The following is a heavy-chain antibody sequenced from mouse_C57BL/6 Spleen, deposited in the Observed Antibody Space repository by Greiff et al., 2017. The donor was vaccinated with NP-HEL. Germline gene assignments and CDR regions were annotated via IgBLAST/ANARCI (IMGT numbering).Heavy chain of an antibody. CDR3: ARPLYYYGSSSYAMDY. CDR1: GYTFTDYY. D-gene: IGHD1-1*01. Sequence: EVQLQQSGPELVKPGASVKISCKASGYTFTDYYMNWVKQSHGKSLEWIGDINPNNGGTSYNQKFKGKATLTVDKSSSTAYMELRSLTSEDSAVYYCARPLYYYGSSSYAMDYWGQGTSVTVSS. V-gene: IGHV1-26*01. CDR2: INPNNGGT. J-gene: IGHJ4*01.